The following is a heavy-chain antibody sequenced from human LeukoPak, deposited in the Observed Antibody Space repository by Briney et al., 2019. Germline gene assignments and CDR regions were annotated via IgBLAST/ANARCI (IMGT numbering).Heavy chain of an antibody. Sequence: ASVKVSCKASVYTFTSYYMHWVRQAPGQGLEWMGIINPSGGSTSYAQKFQGRVTMTRDTSTSTVYMELSSLRSEDTAVYYCARGPTPQYCSSTSCYTGGAFDIWGQGTMVTVSS. CDR2: INPSGGST. J-gene: IGHJ3*02. CDR3: ARGPTPQYCSSTSCYTGGAFDI. V-gene: IGHV1-46*01. CDR1: VYTFTSYY. D-gene: IGHD2-2*02.